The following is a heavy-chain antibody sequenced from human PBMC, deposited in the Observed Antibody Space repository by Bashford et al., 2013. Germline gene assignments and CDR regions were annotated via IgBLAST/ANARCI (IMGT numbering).Heavy chain of an antibody. Sequence: ASVKVSCKASGYTFTSYGISWVRQAPGQGLEWMGWISAYNGNTNYAQKLQGRVTMTTETSTTTAYMEMRSLISDDTAVYYCATGSQSDYWGQGTLVTVSS. CDR3: ATGSQSDY. V-gene: IGHV1-18*01. J-gene: IGHJ4*02. CDR1: GYTFTSYG. CDR2: ISAYNGNT.